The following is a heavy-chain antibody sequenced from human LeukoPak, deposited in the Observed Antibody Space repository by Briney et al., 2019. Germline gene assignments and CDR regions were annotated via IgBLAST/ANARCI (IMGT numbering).Heavy chain of an antibody. D-gene: IGHD2-2*01. Sequence: GGSLRLSCAASGFTFSNYAMSWARRAPGKGLDWVSTSGSGGGIYYADSVKGRFTISRDNSKNTLYLQMNSLRAEDTAVYYCAKVRCSSASCSPNWFDPWGQGTLVTVSS. J-gene: IGHJ5*02. CDR2: SGSGGGI. V-gene: IGHV3-23*01. CDR1: GFTFSNYA. CDR3: AKVRCSSASCSPNWFDP.